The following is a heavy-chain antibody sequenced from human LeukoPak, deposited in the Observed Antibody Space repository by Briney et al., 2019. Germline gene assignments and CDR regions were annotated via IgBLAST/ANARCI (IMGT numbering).Heavy chain of an antibody. Sequence: SETLSLTCTVSGGAISTSGHYWAWVRQPPGRGLEWIASFHYPGTTHYSPSLASRVTISVDTSRNQFSLKLSSLTAADTAVYFCARLRRNGWQYYSGLDVWGQGTTVTVSS. CDR2: FHYPGTT. D-gene: IGHD6-19*01. CDR1: GGAISTSGHY. J-gene: IGHJ6*02. CDR3: ARLRRNGWQYYSGLDV. V-gene: IGHV4-39*01.